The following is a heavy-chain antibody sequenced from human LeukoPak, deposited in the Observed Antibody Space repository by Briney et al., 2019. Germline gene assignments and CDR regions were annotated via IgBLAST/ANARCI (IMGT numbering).Heavy chain of an antibody. V-gene: IGHV3-74*01. CDR2: IKSDGSGT. Sequence: PGGSLRLSCAVSGLTVSSNYMHWVRQAPGKGLVWVSRIKSDGSGTSYADSVKGRFTISRDNAKNTLYLQMNSLRAEDTAVYYCARDRAYQLDYWGQGTLVTVSS. CDR3: ARDRAYQLDY. CDR1: GLTVSSNY. J-gene: IGHJ4*02. D-gene: IGHD2-2*01.